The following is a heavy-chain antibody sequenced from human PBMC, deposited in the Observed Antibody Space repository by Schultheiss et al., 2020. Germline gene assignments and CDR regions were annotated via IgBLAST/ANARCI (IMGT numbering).Heavy chain of an antibody. D-gene: IGHD3-3*01. CDR1: GGSINNYY. CDR2: IYSSGST. V-gene: IGHV4-4*07. CDR3: ARDRRGSGNWFDP. J-gene: IGHJ5*02. Sequence: SETLSLTCTVSGGSINNYYWSWIRQPAGKGLEWIGRIYSSGSTYYNPSLKSRVTISVDTSKNQFSLKLSSVTAADTAVYCCARDRRGSGNWFDPWGQGTLVTVSS.